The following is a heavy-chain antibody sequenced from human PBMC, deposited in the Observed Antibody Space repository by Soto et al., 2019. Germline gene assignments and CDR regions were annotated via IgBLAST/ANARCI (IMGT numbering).Heavy chain of an antibody. CDR2: IYYSGST. Sequence: PSETLSLTCTVTGDSISSYYWSWIRQPPGKGLEWIGYIYYSGSTNYNPSLKSRVTISVDTSKNQFSLKLSSVTAADTAVYYCARWNISNYYCGMDVWGQGTTVTVYS. J-gene: IGHJ6*02. V-gene: IGHV4-59*01. D-gene: IGHD1-1*01. CDR3: ARWNISNYYCGMDV. CDR1: GDSISSYY.